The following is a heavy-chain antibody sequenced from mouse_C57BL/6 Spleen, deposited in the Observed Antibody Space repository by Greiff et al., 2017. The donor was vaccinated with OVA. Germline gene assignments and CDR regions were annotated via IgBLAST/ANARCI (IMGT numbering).Heavy chain of an antibody. CDR2: IWTGGGT. D-gene: IGHD1-1*01. CDR1: GFSLTSYA. CDR3: ARYYYGSSYWYFDV. Sequence: VMLVESGPGLVAPSQSLSITCTVSGFSLTSYAISWVRQPPGKGLEWLGVIWTGGGTNYNSALKSRLSISKDNSKSQVFLKMNSLQTDDTARYYCARYYYGSSYWYFDVWGTGTTVTVSS. J-gene: IGHJ1*03. V-gene: IGHV2-9-1*01.